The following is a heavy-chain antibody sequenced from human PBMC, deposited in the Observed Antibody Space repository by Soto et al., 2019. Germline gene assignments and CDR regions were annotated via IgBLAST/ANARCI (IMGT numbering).Heavy chain of an antibody. D-gene: IGHD3-22*01. CDR2: IYPGDSDT. V-gene: IGHV5-51*01. CDR3: ARREFYDSTGYPFDY. CDR1: GYSFSNYW. Sequence: LKISCKGSGYSFSNYWIGWVRQMPGKGLEWMGIIYPGDSDTRYSPSFQGQVTFSADKSISTAYLQWSSLKASDTAIYYCARREFYDSTGYPFDYWGQGTLVTVSS. J-gene: IGHJ4*02.